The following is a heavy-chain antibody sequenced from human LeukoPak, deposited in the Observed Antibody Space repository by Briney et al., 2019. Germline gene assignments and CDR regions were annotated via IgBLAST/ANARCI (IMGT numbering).Heavy chain of an antibody. D-gene: IGHD6-13*01. CDR3: ARNAGGYSSSWYPLALDY. CDR1: GGSLSSYY. Sequence: KSLQTLCLTSTVSGGSLSSYYWSWIRQPPGKGLEWIGYIYYSGCTNYNPSLKSRVTISVHTSTNQFSLKLSSLTPADTAVYYCARNAGGYSSSWYPLALDYCGQGTLVTVSS. V-gene: IGHV4-59*01. CDR2: IYYSGCT. J-gene: IGHJ4*02.